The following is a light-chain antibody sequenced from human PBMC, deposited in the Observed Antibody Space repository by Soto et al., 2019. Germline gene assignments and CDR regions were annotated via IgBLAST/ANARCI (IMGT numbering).Light chain of an antibody. CDR2: DVS. Sequence: EIVLTQSPATLSLSPGERATLSCRASQSISNYLAWYQQKPGHAPRLLLYDVSNRATGTPARFSGSGSGTDFTLTISSLEPEDFAVYYCQQRRNWYTFGQGTKLDIK. CDR3: QQRRNWYT. J-gene: IGKJ2*01. V-gene: IGKV3-11*01. CDR1: QSISNY.